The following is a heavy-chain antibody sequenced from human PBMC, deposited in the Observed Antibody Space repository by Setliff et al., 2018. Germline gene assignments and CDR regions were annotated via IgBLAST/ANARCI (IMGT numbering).Heavy chain of an antibody. CDR1: GYTFANYG. CDR3: ARGRSTYFIDV. Sequence: VSVKVSCKASGYTFANYGLHWVRQAPGQRLEWMGWINAGNGDTKFSQKFQDTITMTADTSASTAYMELSSLRSEDTAVYYCARGRSTYFIDVWGKGTTVTVSS. V-gene: IGHV1-3*01. CDR2: INAGNGDT. J-gene: IGHJ6*03.